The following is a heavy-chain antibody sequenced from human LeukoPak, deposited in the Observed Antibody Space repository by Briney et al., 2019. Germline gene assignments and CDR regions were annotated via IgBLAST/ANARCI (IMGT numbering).Heavy chain of an antibody. CDR1: GFTFSSYS. J-gene: IGHJ3*02. Sequence: GGPLRLSCAASGFTFSSYSMNWVRQAPGKGLEWVSSISSSSSSYIYYADSVKGRFTISRDSAKNSLYLQMNSLRAEDTAVYYCARDPPMYYYDEPGSRDAFDIWGQGTMVTVSS. D-gene: IGHD3-22*01. CDR3: ARDPPMYYYDEPGSRDAFDI. CDR2: ISSSSSSYI. V-gene: IGHV3-21*01.